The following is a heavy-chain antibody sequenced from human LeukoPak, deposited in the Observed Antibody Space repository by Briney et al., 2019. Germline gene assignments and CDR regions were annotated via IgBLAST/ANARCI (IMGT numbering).Heavy chain of an antibody. CDR3: ARGQTPFV. Sequence: GGSLRLSCAASGFTFDDYGMSWVRQAPGKGLEWVANIKPDGSEKYYVDSVKGRFTISRDNAKNSLYLQMDSLRAEDTAVYYCARGQTPFVWGQGTLVTVSS. V-gene: IGHV3-7*01. CDR1: GFTFDDYG. CDR2: IKPDGSEK. J-gene: IGHJ4*02.